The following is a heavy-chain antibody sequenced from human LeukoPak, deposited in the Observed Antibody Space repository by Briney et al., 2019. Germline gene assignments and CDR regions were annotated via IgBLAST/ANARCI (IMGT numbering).Heavy chain of an antibody. Sequence: SETLSLTCTVSGDSISRGRYYWSWVRQPAGKELEWIGRIYASGKTDYNPYTPSLKSRIAMSLDTSKNQVSLYLTSVTAADTAMYFCARSFSEKFYFESWGQGTLVTVSS. CDR1: GDSISRGRYY. V-gene: IGHV4-61*02. D-gene: IGHD1-26*01. J-gene: IGHJ4*02. CDR3: ARSFSEKFYFES. CDR2: IYASGKT.